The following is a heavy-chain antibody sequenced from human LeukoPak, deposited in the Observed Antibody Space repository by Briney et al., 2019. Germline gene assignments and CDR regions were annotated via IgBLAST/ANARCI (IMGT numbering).Heavy chain of an antibody. Sequence: PSETLSLTCTVSGGSISSGGYYWSWVRQPPGKGLEWIGEIYHSGSTNYNPSLKSRVTISVDKSKNQFSLKLSSVTAADTAVYYCARDGSVGSITMVRGVVAGGFDIWGQGTMVTVSS. CDR1: GGSISSGGYY. J-gene: IGHJ3*02. CDR2: IYHSGST. D-gene: IGHD3-10*01. V-gene: IGHV4-39*07. CDR3: ARDGSVGSITMVRGVVAGGFDI.